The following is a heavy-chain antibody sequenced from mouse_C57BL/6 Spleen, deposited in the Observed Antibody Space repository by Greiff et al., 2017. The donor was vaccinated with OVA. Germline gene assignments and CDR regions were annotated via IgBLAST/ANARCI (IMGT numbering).Heavy chain of an antibody. Sequence: EVKLVESGPGLVKPSQSLSLTCSVTGYSITSGYYWNWIRQFPGNKLEWMGYISYDGSNNYNPSLKNRISITRDTSKNQFFLKLNSVTTEDTATYYCARETGTGYYFDYWGQGTTLTVSS. CDR2: ISYDGSN. CDR1: GYSITSGYY. D-gene: IGHD4-1*01. CDR3: ARETGTGYYFDY. J-gene: IGHJ2*01. V-gene: IGHV3-6*01.